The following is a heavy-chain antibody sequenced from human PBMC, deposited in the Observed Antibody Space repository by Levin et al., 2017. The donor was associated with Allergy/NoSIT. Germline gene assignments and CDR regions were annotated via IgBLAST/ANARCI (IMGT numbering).Heavy chain of an antibody. Sequence: SETLSLTCTVSGYSISSGYYWGWIRQPPGKGLEWIGSIYHSGSTYYNPSLKSRVTISVDTSKNQFSLKLSSVTAADTAVYYCARDFYGIQLWVNPSYFDYWGQGTLVTVSS. V-gene: IGHV4-38-2*02. CDR3: ARDFYGIQLWVNPSYFDY. D-gene: IGHD5-18*01. CDR2: IYHSGST. J-gene: IGHJ4*02. CDR1: GYSISSGYY.